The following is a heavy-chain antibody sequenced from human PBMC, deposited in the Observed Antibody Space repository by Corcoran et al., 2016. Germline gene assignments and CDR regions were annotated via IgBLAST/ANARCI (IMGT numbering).Heavy chain of an antibody. CDR3: AMSPRKYYYDSSGYFDP. Sequence: QVQLVQSGAEVKKPGASVKVSCKASGYTFTSSYMHWVRQAPGQGLEWMGIINPSGGSTSYAQKVQGRVTMTRDTSTSTVYMEMRSLRSEDTAVYDCAMSPRKYYYDSSGYFDPWGQGTLVTVSS. D-gene: IGHD3-22*01. CDR2: INPSGGST. V-gene: IGHV1-46*01. CDR1: GYTFTSSY. J-gene: IGHJ5*02.